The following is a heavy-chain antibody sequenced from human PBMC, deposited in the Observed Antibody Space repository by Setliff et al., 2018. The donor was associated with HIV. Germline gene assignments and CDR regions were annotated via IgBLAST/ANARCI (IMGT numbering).Heavy chain of an antibody. D-gene: IGHD4-17*01. V-gene: IGHV3-64D*09. CDR3: VKARVDGDYYYYYYMDV. Sequence: PGGSLRLSCSASGFTFSSYAMHWVRQDTGKGLEYVSAISSNGGSTNYADSVKGRFTISRDNSKNTLYLQMRSLRAEDTAVYYCVKARVDGDYYYYYYMDVWGKGTTVTVSS. CDR1: GFTFSSYA. J-gene: IGHJ6*03. CDR2: ISSNGGST.